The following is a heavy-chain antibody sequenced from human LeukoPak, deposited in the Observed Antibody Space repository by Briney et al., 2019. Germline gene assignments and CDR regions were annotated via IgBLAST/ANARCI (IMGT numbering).Heavy chain of an antibody. Sequence: SETLSLTCAVSGGSISSGGYSWSWIRRPPGKGLEWIGYIYHSGSTYYNPSLKSRVTISVDTSKNQFSLKLSSVTAADTAVYYCASGYSSSWYADYYYYYGMDVWGQGTTVTVSS. CDR3: ASGYSSSWYADYYYYYGMDV. CDR2: IYHSGST. J-gene: IGHJ6*02. CDR1: GGSISSGGYS. V-gene: IGHV4-30-2*02. D-gene: IGHD6-13*01.